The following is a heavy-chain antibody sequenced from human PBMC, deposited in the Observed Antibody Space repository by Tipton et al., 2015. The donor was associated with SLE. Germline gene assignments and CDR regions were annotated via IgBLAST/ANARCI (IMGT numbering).Heavy chain of an antibody. Sequence: TLSLTCAVYGGSFSGYFWSWIRQTPGKGLEWVGEINHSGGTNYNPSLKSRVTISVDTSKDQFSLKVSSVTAADTAVYYCARERLTGDAFDIWGQGTMVTVSS. V-gene: IGHV4-34*01. CDR1: GGSFSGYF. D-gene: IGHD7-27*01. J-gene: IGHJ3*02. CDR3: ARERLTGDAFDI. CDR2: INHSGGT.